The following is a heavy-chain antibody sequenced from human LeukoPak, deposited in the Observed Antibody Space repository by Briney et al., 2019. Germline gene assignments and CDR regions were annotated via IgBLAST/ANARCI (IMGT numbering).Heavy chain of an antibody. CDR1: GGSFSGYY. J-gene: IGHJ4*02. Sequence: PSETLSLTCAVYGGSFSGYYWSWIRQPPGKGPEWIGEINHSGSTNYNPSLKSRVTISVDTSKNQFSLKLSSVTAADTAVYYCARGLWYGDYRYFDYWGQGTLVTVSS. CDR3: ARGLWYGDYRYFDY. V-gene: IGHV4-34*01. D-gene: IGHD4-17*01. CDR2: INHSGST.